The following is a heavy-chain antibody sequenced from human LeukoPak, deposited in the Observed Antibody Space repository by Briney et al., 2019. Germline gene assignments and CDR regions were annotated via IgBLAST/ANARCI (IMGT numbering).Heavy chain of an antibody. CDR2: ISGSGGDT. V-gene: IGHV3-23*01. D-gene: IGHD6-19*01. J-gene: IGHJ4*02. CDR3: AKDGKGAPVAGTGYFDY. CDR1: GFTFSSYA. Sequence: GASLRLSCAASGFTFSSYAMSWVRQAPGKGLEWVSVISGSGGDTYYADSVKGRFTISRDNSKNTLYLQMNSLRAEDTAIYYCAKDGKGAPVAGTGYFDYWGQGTLVTVSS.